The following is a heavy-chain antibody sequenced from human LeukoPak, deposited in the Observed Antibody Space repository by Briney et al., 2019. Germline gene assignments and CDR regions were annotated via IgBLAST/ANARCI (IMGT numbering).Heavy chain of an antibody. D-gene: IGHD3-3*01. CDR3: AIRGERLLYSPLDY. CDR2: MNPNSGNT. V-gene: IGHV1-8*01. Sequence: ASVKVSCKASGYTFTSYDINWVRQATGQGLEWMGWMNPNSGNTGYAQKFQGRVTMTRNTSISTAYMELSSLRSEDTALYYCAIRGERLLYSPLDYWGQGTLVTVSS. CDR1: GYTFTSYD. J-gene: IGHJ4*02.